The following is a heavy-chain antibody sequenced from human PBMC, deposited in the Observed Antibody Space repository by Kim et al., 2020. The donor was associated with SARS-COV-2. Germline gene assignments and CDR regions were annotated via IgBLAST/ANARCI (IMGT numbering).Heavy chain of an antibody. CDR1: GYTFTGYY. D-gene: IGHD5-12*01. J-gene: IGHJ5*02. V-gene: IGHV1-2*02. Sequence: ASVKVSCKASGYTFTGYYMHWVRQAPGQGLEWMGWINPNSGGTNYAQKFQGRVTMTRDTSISTAYMELSMLRSDDTAVYYCARDQVLARPAAIDSGYDYSPWGQGTLVTVSS. CDR3: ARDQVLARPAAIDSGYDYSP. CDR2: INPNSGGT.